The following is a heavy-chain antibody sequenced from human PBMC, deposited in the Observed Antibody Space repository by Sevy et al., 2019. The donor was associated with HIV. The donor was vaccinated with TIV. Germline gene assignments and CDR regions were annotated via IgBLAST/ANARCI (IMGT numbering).Heavy chain of an antibody. V-gene: IGHV3-23*01. CDR3: ASGDTTMITDLDY. CDR1: GFTFSNYA. J-gene: IGHJ4*02. D-gene: IGHD5-18*01. CDR2: INNGGST. Sequence: GGSLRLSCGAPGFTFSNYAMSWVRQAPGKGPEWVSGINNGGSTYYADSGKGRFTISRDNSKKMVFLQMNSLRAEDTAVYYCASGDTTMITDLDYWGQGALVTVSS.